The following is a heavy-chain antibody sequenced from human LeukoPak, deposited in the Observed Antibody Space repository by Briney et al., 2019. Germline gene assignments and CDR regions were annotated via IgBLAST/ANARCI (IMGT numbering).Heavy chain of an antibody. CDR3: ARGLRIVVAFGGVIVGY. Sequence: GGSLRLSCAASGFTFSSYWMTWVRQAPGKGLEWVANIKQDGSEKYYVDSVKGRFTISRDNTKNSLYLQMNGLRAEDTAVFYCARGLRIVVAFGGVIVGYWGQGTLVTVSS. CDR1: GFTFSSYW. J-gene: IGHJ4*02. D-gene: IGHD3-16*01. CDR2: IKQDGSEK. V-gene: IGHV3-7*03.